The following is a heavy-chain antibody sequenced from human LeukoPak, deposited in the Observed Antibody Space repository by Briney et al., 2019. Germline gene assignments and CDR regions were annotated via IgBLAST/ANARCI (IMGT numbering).Heavy chain of an antibody. CDR3: ARARDRLRHSGSPMGGYFDY. J-gene: IGHJ4*02. V-gene: IGHV4-31*03. D-gene: IGHD1-26*01. CDR2: IYYSGST. Sequence: PSETLSLTCTVSGGSISSGGYYWSWIRQHPGKGLEWIGYIYYSGSTYYNPSLKSRVTISVDTPKNQFSLKLSSVTAADTAVYYCARARDRLRHSGSPMGGYFDYWGQGTLVTVSS. CDR1: GGSISSGGYY.